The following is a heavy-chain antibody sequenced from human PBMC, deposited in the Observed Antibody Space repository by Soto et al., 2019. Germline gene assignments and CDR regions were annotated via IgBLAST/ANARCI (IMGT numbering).Heavy chain of an antibody. Sequence: PGGSLRLSCAASGFTFNSYGMYWIRQAPGKGLEWVAGLAYHGRNEYYAHSVKGRFTTSRDNSNSTLFLQMNSLRPEDTAVYYCAKSYWPSINAVLTSAIDHWGRGTLVTFSS. J-gene: IGHJ4*02. V-gene: IGHV3-30*18. D-gene: IGHD2-2*01. CDR1: GFTFNSYG. CDR3: AKSYWPSINAVLTSAIDH. CDR2: LAYHGRNE.